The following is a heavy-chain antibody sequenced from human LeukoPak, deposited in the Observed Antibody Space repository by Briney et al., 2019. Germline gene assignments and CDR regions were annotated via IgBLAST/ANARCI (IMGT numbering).Heavy chain of an antibody. D-gene: IGHD3-3*01. Sequence: SETLSLTCTVSGGSISSSSYYWGWIRQPPGQGLEWIGSIYYSGSTYYNPSLKSRVTISVDTSKNQFSLKLSSVTAADTAVYYCAILTYYDFWSGQVYYFDYWGQGTLVTVSS. CDR2: IYYSGST. J-gene: IGHJ4*02. V-gene: IGHV4-39*01. CDR1: GGSISSSSYY. CDR3: AILTYYDFWSGQVYYFDY.